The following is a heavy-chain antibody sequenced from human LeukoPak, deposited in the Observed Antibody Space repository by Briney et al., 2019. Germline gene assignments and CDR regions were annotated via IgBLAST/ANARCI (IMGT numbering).Heavy chain of an antibody. Sequence: GGSLRLSCAASGFTFSSYSMNWVRQAPGKGLEWVAVISYDGSNKYYADSVKGRFTISRDNSKNTLYLQMNSLRAEDTAVYYCANLDGGPYNWNDGGIFFDYWGQGTLVTVSS. CDR2: ISYDGSNK. CDR1: GFTFSSYS. D-gene: IGHD1-20*01. CDR3: ANLDGGPYNWNDGGIFFDY. J-gene: IGHJ4*02. V-gene: IGHV3-30*18.